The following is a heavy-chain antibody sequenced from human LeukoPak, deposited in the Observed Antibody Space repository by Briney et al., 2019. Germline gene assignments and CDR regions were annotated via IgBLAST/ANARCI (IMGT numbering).Heavy chain of an antibody. V-gene: IGHV3-23*01. D-gene: IGHD6-19*01. J-gene: IGHJ4*02. CDR2: ISGSGGST. CDR1: GFTFDDYG. CDR3: ANSIAVAGTGFDY. Sequence: GGSLRLSCAASGFTFDDYGMSWVRQAPGKGLEWVSAISGSGGSTYCADSVKGRFTISRDNSKNTLYLQMNSLRAEDTAVYYCANSIAVAGTGFDYWGQGTLVTVSS.